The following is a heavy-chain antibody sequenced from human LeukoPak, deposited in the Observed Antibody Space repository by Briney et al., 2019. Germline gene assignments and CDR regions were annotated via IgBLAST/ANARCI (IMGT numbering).Heavy chain of an antibody. D-gene: IGHD6-13*01. CDR2: INPSGGST. CDR1: GYTFTSYY. V-gene: IGHV1-46*01. Sequence: GASVKVSCKASGYTFTSYYMHWVRQAPGQGLEWMGIINPSGGSTSYAQKFQGRVTITRDMSTSTAYMELSSLSSEDTAVYYCAAEAAAAGRGGDAFDIWGQGTMVTVSS. CDR3: AAEAAAAGRGGDAFDI. J-gene: IGHJ3*02.